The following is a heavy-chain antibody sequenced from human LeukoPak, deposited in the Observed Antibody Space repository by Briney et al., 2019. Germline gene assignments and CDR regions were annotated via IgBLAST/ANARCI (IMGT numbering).Heavy chain of an antibody. CDR1: GFTFSSYS. CDR3: ARNVGPLRFLEWDLGLGFDP. CDR2: ISSSSSYI. Sequence: GGSLRLSCAASGFTFSSYSMNWVRQAPGKGLEWVSSISSSSSYIYYADSVKGRFTISRDNAKNSLYLQMNSLRAEDTAVYYCARNVGPLRFLEWDLGLGFDPWGQGTLVTVSS. V-gene: IGHV3-21*01. J-gene: IGHJ5*02. D-gene: IGHD3-3*01.